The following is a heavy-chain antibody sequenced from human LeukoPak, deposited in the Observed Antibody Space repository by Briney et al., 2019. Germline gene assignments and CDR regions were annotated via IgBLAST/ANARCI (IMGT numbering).Heavy chain of an antibody. J-gene: IGHJ4*02. D-gene: IGHD1-26*01. CDR2: IWYDGSNK. V-gene: IGHV3-33*06. CDR1: GFTFSSYG. CDR3: AKPYSGTFYSFDS. Sequence: PGGSLRLSCAASGFTFSSYGMHWVRQAPGKGLEWMAVIWYDGSNKYYADSVKGRFTISKDNSRNTLDLQMNSLSAEDTAVYYCAKPYSGTFYSFDSWGQGALVTVSS.